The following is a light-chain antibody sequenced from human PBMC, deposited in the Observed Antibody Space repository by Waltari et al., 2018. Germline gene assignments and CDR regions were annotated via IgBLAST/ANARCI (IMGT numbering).Light chain of an antibody. J-gene: IGKJ1*01. Sequence: LMTQSPDSLAVSLGERATINCTSSQSVLYNLHNKNYLAWYQQKPGQPPKLLIYWASIRESGVPDRFSGSGSGTDFTLTISSLQAEDVGVYYCQQYYSTPQTFGQGTKVEIK. CDR3: QQYYSTPQT. CDR1: QSVLYNLHNKNY. CDR2: WAS. V-gene: IGKV4-1*01.